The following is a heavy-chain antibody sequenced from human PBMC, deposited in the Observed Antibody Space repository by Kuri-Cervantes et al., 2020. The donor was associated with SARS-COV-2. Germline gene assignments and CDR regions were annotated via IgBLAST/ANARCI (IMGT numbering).Heavy chain of an antibody. CDR3: ARAGRAVAGTSDYYMDV. D-gene: IGHD6-19*01. J-gene: IGHJ6*03. Sequence: GESLKISCAASGFTFSSYWMSWVRQAPGKGLEWVANIKQDGSEKYYVDSVKGRFTISRDNSRSTLYLQMNSLRAEDTAVYYCARAGRAVAGTSDYYMDVWGTGTTVTVSS. V-gene: IGHV3-7*03. CDR2: IKQDGSEK. CDR1: GFTFSSYW.